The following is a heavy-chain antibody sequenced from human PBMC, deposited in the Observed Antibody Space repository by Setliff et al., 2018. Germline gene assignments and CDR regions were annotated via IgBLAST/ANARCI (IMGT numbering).Heavy chain of an antibody. J-gene: IGHJ4*02. CDR2: ISPYNGDT. Sequence: SVKVSCKASGYSFTSYGITWVRQAPGQGLEWMGWISPYNGDTRFQQKFQGRVTVTTDTPTSTGYLELRSLTSDDTAVYYCARSPPNRGSGSGWYGDFWGQGTLITVSS. D-gene: IGHD6-19*01. CDR1: GYSFTSYG. V-gene: IGHV1-18*04. CDR3: ARSPPNRGSGSGWYGDF.